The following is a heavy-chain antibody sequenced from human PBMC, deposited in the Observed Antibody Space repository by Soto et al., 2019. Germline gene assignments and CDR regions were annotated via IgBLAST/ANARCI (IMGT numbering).Heavy chain of an antibody. D-gene: IGHD3-9*01. V-gene: IGHV3-13*01. CDR2: IGTAGDT. J-gene: IGHJ4*02. Sequence: GGSLRLSCAASGFTFSSYDMHWVRQATGKGLEWVSAIGTAGDTYYPGSVKGRFTISRENAKNSLYLQMNSLRAEDTAVYYCARAGYDILTGSFDYWGQGTLVTVSS. CDR3: ARAGYDILTGSFDY. CDR1: GFTFSSYD.